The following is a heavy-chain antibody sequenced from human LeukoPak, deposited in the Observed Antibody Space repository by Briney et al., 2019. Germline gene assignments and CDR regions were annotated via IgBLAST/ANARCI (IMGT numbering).Heavy chain of an antibody. CDR1: GFTFSSYG. CDR3: AKDFLVQLWLRVHYYYGMDV. CDR2: ISYDGSNK. Sequence: PGGSLRLSCAASGFTFSSYGMHWVRQAPGKGLEWVAVISYDGSNKYYADSVKGRFTISRDNSKNTLYLQMNSLRAEDTAVYYCAKDFLVQLWLRVHYYYGMDVWGQGTLVTVSS. D-gene: IGHD5-18*01. V-gene: IGHV3-30*18. J-gene: IGHJ6*02.